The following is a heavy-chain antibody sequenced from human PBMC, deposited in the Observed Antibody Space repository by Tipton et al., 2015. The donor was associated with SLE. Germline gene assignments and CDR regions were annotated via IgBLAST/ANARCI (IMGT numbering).Heavy chain of an antibody. CDR2: TDYSGST. Sequence: TLSLTCTVSGGSVSSSSYYWGWIRQPPGKGLEWIGSTDYSGSTDYNPSLKSRVTMSIDTSKSQFSLKLSSVTAADTAVYYCARDSLNWGSYYHGMDVWGQGTTVTVSS. CDR1: GGSVSSSSYY. V-gene: IGHV4-39*07. CDR3: ARDSLNWGSYYHGMDV. J-gene: IGHJ6*02. D-gene: IGHD3-16*01.